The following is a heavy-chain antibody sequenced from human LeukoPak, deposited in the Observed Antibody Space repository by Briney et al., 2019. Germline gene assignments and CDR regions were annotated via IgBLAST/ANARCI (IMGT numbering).Heavy chain of an antibody. V-gene: IGHV1-18*04. CDR3: ARGSYDILTGYFNWFDP. CDR1: GYTFTSYG. D-gene: IGHD3-9*01. Sequence: GASVKVSCKASGYTFTSYGISWVRQAPGQGLEWMGWISAYNGNTNYAQKLQGRVTMTTDTSTSTAYMELRSLRSDDTAVHYCARGSYDILTGYFNWFDPWGQGTLVTVSS. CDR2: ISAYNGNT. J-gene: IGHJ5*02.